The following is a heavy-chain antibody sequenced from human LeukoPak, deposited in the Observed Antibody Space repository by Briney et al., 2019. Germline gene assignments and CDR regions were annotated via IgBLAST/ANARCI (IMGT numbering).Heavy chain of an antibody. Sequence: SETLSLTCTVSGGSFGNYYWSWIRQPPGKGLEWIAYIYDSGTTNYNPSLKSRVTISVDTSKNQFSLKLSSVTAADTAVYYCARRDSSSWYIKGRAFDIWGQGTMVTVSS. V-gene: IGHV4-59*01. CDR3: ARRDSSSWYIKGRAFDI. J-gene: IGHJ3*02. D-gene: IGHD6-13*01. CDR2: IYDSGTT. CDR1: GGSFGNYY.